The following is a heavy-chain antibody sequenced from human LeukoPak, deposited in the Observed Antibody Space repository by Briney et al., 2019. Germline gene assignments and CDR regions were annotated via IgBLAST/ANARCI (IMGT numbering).Heavy chain of an antibody. Sequence: SETLSLTCAVYGGSSSGYYWRWIRQSPGKGLEWIGEINDSGSTNYDPSLKSRVTISVDTSKNQISLKLTSVTAADTAVYYCARVAGDPIYYYYYMDVWGKGTTVTVSS. J-gene: IGHJ6*03. CDR3: ARVAGDPIYYYYYMDV. D-gene: IGHD7-27*01. CDR2: INDSGST. V-gene: IGHV4-34*01. CDR1: GGSSSGYY.